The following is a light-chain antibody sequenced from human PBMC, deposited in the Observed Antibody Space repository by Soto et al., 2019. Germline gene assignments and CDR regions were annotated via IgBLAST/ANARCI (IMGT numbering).Light chain of an antibody. V-gene: IGKV1D-12*01. Sequence: DIQMTQSPSSVSASVGDRVIITCRASQDISSWLAWYQQKAGEAPKLLIFAASRLHSGVPSRFSGSVSGTDFTLTITNLQPEDFATYYGQQADSFPLTFGGGTKVEIK. CDR2: AAS. J-gene: IGKJ4*01. CDR3: QQADSFPLT. CDR1: QDISSW.